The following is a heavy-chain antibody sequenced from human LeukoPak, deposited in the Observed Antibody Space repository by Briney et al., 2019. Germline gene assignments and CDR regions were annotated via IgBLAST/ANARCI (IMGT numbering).Heavy chain of an antibody. CDR3: ARDHLDSSGWLITVCDY. J-gene: IGHJ6*04. CDR1: GFTFSSYS. Sequence: GGSLRLSCAASGFTFSSYSMNWVRQAPGKGLEWVSSISSSSSYIYYADSVKGRFTISRDNAKNSLYLQMNSLRAEDTAVYYCARDHLDSSGWLITVCDYWGKGTTVTISS. V-gene: IGHV3-21*01. D-gene: IGHD6-19*01. CDR2: ISSSSSYI.